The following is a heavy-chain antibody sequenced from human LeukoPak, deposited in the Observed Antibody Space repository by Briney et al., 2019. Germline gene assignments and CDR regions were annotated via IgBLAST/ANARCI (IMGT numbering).Heavy chain of an antibody. V-gene: IGHV3-21*01. CDR2: ISSSSSYI. CDR3: ARDMAVVGNAFDI. CDR1: GFTFSSYG. J-gene: IGHJ3*02. Sequence: GGSLRLSCAASGFTFSSYGMHWVSQAPGKGLEWVSSISSSSSYIYYADSVKGRFTISRDNAKNSLYLQMNSLRAEDTAVYSCARDMAVVGNAFDIWGQGTMVTVSS. D-gene: IGHD6-19*01.